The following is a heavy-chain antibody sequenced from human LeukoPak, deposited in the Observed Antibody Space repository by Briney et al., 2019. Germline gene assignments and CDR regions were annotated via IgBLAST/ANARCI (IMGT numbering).Heavy chain of an antibody. J-gene: IGHJ4*02. Sequence: TGGSLRLSCAASGFTFSSYAMHWVRQAPGKGLEWVAVISYDGSNKYYADSVKGRFTISRDNSKNTLYLQMNSLRAEDTAVYYCARDEGLVGANPSDYWGQGTLVTVSS. D-gene: IGHD1-26*01. CDR1: GFTFSSYA. CDR3: ARDEGLVGANPSDY. V-gene: IGHV3-30-3*01. CDR2: ISYDGSNK.